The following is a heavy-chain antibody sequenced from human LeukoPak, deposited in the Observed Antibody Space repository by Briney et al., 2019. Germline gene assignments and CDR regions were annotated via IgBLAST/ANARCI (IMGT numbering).Heavy chain of an antibody. D-gene: IGHD2-2*02. J-gene: IGHJ6*02. CDR1: GGTFSSYA. CDR2: IIPILGIA. Sequence: SVKVSCKASGGTFSSYAISWVRQAPGQGLEWMGRIIPILGIANYAQKFQGRVTITADKSTSTAYMELSSLRSEDTAVYYCAREDIVVVPAAIVRGYYYYGMDVWGQGTTVTVSS. V-gene: IGHV1-69*04. CDR3: AREDIVVVPAAIVRGYYYYGMDV.